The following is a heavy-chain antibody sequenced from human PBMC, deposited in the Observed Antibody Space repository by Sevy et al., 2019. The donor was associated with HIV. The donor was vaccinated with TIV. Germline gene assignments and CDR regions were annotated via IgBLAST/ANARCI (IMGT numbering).Heavy chain of an antibody. CDR3: AREPYDKEHDYSNYAFFDY. V-gene: IGHV3-33*01. J-gene: IGHJ4*02. CDR1: GFTFSSYG. CDR2: IWYDGSNK. D-gene: IGHD4-4*01. Sequence: GGSLRLSCAASGFTFSSYGMHWVRQAPGKGLEWVAVIWYDGSNKYYADSVKGRFTISRDNSKNTLYLQMNSLRAEDTAVYYCAREPYDKEHDYSNYAFFDYWGQGTLVTVSS.